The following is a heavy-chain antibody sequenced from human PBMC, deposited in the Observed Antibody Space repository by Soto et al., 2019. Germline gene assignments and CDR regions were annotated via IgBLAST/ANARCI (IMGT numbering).Heavy chain of an antibody. CDR2: ISSSSSYI. J-gene: IGHJ6*04. CDR1: GFTFSSYS. CDR3: ARDSEYSSPSSRDV. V-gene: IGHV3-21*01. D-gene: IGHD6-6*01. Sequence: GVSLRLSCAAPGFTFSSYSMNWVRQAPGKGLEWVSPISSSSSYIYYADSVKGRFTISRDNAKNSLYLQMNSLRAEDTAVYYCARDSEYSSPSSRDVWGKGTTVTVSS.